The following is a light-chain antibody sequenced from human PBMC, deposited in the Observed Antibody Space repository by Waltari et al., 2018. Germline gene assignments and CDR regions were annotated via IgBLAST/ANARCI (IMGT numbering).Light chain of an antibody. CDR2: DAS. CDR3: QQRSKSFT. J-gene: IGKJ3*01. Sequence: EIALKQSPATLSLSPGDRATLSCSASQSISSHLAWYQQKPGQAPRLLIYDASTRATGIPARFSGSGSVTDFTLTISSLEPEDFAIYYCQQRSKSFTFGPGTKVDMK. V-gene: IGKV3-11*01. CDR1: QSISSH.